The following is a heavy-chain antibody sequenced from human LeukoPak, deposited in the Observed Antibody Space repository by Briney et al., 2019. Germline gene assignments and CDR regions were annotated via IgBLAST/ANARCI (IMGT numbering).Heavy chain of an antibody. Sequence: GGSLRLSCAASGFTFSSYSMNWVRQAPGKGLEWVSAISGSGGSTYYADSVKGRFTISRDNSKNTLYLQMNSLRAEDTAVYYCAKDTVRGVIAPGTILDWGQGTLVTVSS. CDR1: GFTFSSYS. CDR2: ISGSGGST. D-gene: IGHD3-10*01. CDR3: AKDTVRGVIAPGTILD. V-gene: IGHV3-23*01. J-gene: IGHJ4*02.